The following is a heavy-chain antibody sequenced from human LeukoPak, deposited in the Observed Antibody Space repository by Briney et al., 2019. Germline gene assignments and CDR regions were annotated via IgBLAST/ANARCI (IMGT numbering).Heavy chain of an antibody. V-gene: IGHV4-39*01. CDR1: GDSISSSSYY. Sequence: KTSETLSLTCSVSGDSISSSSYYWGWIRQPPGKGLEWIGTIYYRGSTYYTLSLKGRVTISVDTSENQLSLKLSSVTAADTAVYYCARHGANLLRFLEWLPKYFDYWGQGTLVTVSS. J-gene: IGHJ4*02. CDR2: IYYRGST. D-gene: IGHD3-3*01. CDR3: ARHGANLLRFLEWLPKYFDY.